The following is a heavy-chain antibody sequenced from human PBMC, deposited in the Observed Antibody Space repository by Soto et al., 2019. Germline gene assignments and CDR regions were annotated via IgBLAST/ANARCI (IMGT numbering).Heavy chain of an antibody. Sequence: DVHLLESGGGLVQPGGSLRLSCAASGFSFNKYAMVWVRQAPGKGQEWVSGITGSGGTIEYAASVKGRFTISRDNSKNTVDLQMNSLRAEDTAMYYCAKDAVAGDGLWLVAEWGQGTLVTVS. CDR1: GFSFNKYA. CDR2: ITGSGGTI. V-gene: IGHV3-23*01. CDR3: AKDAVAGDGLWLVAE. J-gene: IGHJ4*02. D-gene: IGHD2-21*02.